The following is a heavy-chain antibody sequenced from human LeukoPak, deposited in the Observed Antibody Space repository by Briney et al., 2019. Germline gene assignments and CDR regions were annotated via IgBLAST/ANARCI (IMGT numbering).Heavy chain of an antibody. J-gene: IGHJ4*02. CDR2: IIPIFGTA. V-gene: IGHV1-69*13. Sequence: SVTVSCTASGGTFSSYAISWVRQAPGQGLEWMGGIIPIFGTANYAQKFQGRVTITADESTSTAYMELSSLRSEDTAVYYCARGVPRTTYYFDYWGQGTLVTVSS. CDR1: GGTFSSYA. CDR3: ARGVPRTTYYFDY. D-gene: IGHD1-1*01.